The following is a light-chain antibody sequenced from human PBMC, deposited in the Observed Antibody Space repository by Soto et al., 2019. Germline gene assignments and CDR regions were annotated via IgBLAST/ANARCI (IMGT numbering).Light chain of an antibody. J-gene: IGKJ1*01. V-gene: IGKV1-5*03. CDR1: QTISSW. Sequence: DIQMTQSPSTLSGSVGDRVTITCRASQTISSWLAWYQQKPGKAPKILIYKASTLKSGVPSSFSGSESGTEFTLTISSLQPNDFATYYCQHYNSYSDAFGQGTKVDSK. CDR3: QHYNSYSDA. CDR2: KAS.